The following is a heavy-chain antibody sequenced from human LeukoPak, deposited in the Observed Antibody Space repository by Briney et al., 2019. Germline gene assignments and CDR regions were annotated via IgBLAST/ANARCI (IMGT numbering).Heavy chain of an antibody. CDR2: INHSGSA. V-gene: IGHV4-34*01. Sequence: SETLSLTCAVYGGSFSGYYWSWIRQPPGKGLEWIGEINHSGSANYNPSLKSRVTISVDTSKNQFSLKLSSVTAADTAVYYCARVKGLLWFGEKRYFDYWGQGTLVTVSS. CDR1: GGSFSGYY. D-gene: IGHD3-10*01. CDR3: ARVKGLLWFGEKRYFDY. J-gene: IGHJ4*02.